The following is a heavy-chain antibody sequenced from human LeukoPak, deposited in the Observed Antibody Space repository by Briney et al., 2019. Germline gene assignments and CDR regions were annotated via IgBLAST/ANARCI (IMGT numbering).Heavy chain of an antibody. CDR2: IHDSGST. CDR3: ARGFGAGNYYYGWFEP. CDR1: GASISSGDYH. J-gene: IGHJ5*02. Sequence: PSQTLSLTCTVSGASISSGDYHWNWIRQPPGKGLEWIGFIHDSGSTYYNPSLKSRVSISRDMSKNQLSLMLSSVTAADTAVYFCARGFGAGNYYYGWFEPWGQGTLVSVSS. V-gene: IGHV4-30-4*01. D-gene: IGHD3-10*01.